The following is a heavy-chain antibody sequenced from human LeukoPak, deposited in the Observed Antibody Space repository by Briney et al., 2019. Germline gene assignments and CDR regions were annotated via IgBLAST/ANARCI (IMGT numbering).Heavy chain of an antibody. CDR3: ARDIPYTYYDILTGYPTLDY. CDR2: ISAYNGNT. J-gene: IGHJ4*02. Sequence: GASVKVSCKASGYTVTNYYMHWVRQAPGQGLEWMGWISAYNGNTNYAQKLQGRVTMTTDTSTSTAYMELRSLRSDDTAVYYCARDIPYTYYDILTGYPTLDYWGQGTLVTVSS. D-gene: IGHD3-9*01. V-gene: IGHV1-18*04. CDR1: GYTVTNYY.